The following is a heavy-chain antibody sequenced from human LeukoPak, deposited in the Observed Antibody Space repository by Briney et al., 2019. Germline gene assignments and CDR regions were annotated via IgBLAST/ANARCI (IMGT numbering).Heavy chain of an antibody. CDR2: IYYSGTT. V-gene: IGHV4-59*01. Sequence: PSETLSLTCTVPGGSINSFYWNCIRQPPGKGLEWIGYIYYSGTTNSNPSLKSRVTMSIDPSKNQFSLNLKSVTAADTAVYYCARGGIVEAVDGFDIWGQGTRVIVSS. J-gene: IGHJ3*02. CDR1: GGSINSFY. D-gene: IGHD1-26*01. CDR3: ARGGIVEAVDGFDI.